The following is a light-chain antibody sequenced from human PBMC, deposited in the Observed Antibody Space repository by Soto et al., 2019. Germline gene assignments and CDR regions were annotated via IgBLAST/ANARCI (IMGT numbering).Light chain of an antibody. CDR2: GAS. Sequence: EIVKTQSPATLSVSPGERATLSCRASQSVSSNLAWYQQKPGQAPRLLIYGASTRATGIPARFSGSGSGTEFTLTISSLQSEDFAVYYCQQYGTWWTFGQGTKVEIK. CDR1: QSVSSN. CDR3: QQYGTWWT. V-gene: IGKV3-15*01. J-gene: IGKJ1*01.